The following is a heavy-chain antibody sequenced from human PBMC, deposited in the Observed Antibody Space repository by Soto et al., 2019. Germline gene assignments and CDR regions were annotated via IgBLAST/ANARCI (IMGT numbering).Heavy chain of an antibody. Sequence: RQPPGKGLEWIGEVYRTGSTNYNPSLESRVIVSVDTSKNQFSLKLTSVTAADTAVYYCARSGSSCSLGFWGQGTLVTVSS. V-gene: IGHV4-4*02. J-gene: IGHJ4*02. CDR2: VYRTGST. D-gene: IGHD2-15*01. CDR3: ARSGSSCSLGF.